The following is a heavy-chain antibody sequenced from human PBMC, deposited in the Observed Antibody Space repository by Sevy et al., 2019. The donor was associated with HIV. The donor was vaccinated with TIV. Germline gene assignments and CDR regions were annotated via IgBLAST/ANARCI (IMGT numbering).Heavy chain of an antibody. CDR1: GYTFTGHY. D-gene: IGHD7-27*01. CDR3: VRIRFQTGASDS. Sequence: ASVKVSCKASGYTFTGHYLHWVRQAPGQGLEWMGWIDPISGGTKHAQNFKGRVTMARDTSISTAYMELSSLRFDDTAMYYCVRIRFQTGASDSWGQGTLVTVSS. V-gene: IGHV1-2*02. CDR2: IDPISGGT. J-gene: IGHJ4*02.